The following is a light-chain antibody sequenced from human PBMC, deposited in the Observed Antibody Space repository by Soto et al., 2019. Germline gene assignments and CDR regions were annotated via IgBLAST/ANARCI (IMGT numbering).Light chain of an antibody. CDR2: SNN. CDR1: SSNIGSNT. CDR3: AAWDASLDGGV. V-gene: IGLV1-44*01. J-gene: IGLJ1*01. Sequence: QSVLTQPPSASGTPGQRVTISCSGSSSNIGSNTVNWYQQLPGTAPKLLIYSNNQRPSGVPDRFSGSKSGTSASLAISGLQADDDADYYCAAWDASLDGGVFGTGTKLTV.